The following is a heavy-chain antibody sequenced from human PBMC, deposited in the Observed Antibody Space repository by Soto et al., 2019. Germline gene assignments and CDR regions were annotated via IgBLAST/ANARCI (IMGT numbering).Heavy chain of an antibody. J-gene: IGHJ6*02. CDR1: GFTFDYFA. Sequence: GGSRRLSCGASGFTFDYFAMCGGGQVPGKGLEWISLVNWDGDTAFYADSVKGRFIISRDNSKNSVYLQMNSLRSEDSAMYYCAKGATVTTHYQYYGMDVWGQGTTVTVSS. CDR2: VNWDGDTA. CDR3: AKGATVTTHYQYYGMDV. D-gene: IGHD4-17*01. V-gene: IGHV3-43D*04.